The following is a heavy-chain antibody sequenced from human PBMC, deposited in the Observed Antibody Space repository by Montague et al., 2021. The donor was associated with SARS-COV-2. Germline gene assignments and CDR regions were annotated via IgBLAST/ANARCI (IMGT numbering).Heavy chain of an antibody. Sequence: SETLSLTCTVSGGTVGSSNFYWVWIRQPPGQGLEWIGCDYYSGIYYYPPSIKSPVTISVDTSKNHFSLNSNSVTAADTADYYCARHPPGYYDRSGLYKLYWYFGPWGRGTLVTVSS. CDR3: ARHPPGYYDRSGLYKLYWYFGP. CDR2: DYYSGIY. D-gene: IGHD3-22*01. CDR1: GGTVGSSNFY. J-gene: IGHJ2*01. V-gene: IGHV4-39*01.